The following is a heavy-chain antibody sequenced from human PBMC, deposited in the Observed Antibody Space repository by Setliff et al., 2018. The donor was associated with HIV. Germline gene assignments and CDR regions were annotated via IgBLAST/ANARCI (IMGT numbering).Heavy chain of an antibody. CDR1: GFYISSGYY. Sequence: SETLSLTCAVSGFYISSGYYWGWIRQPPGRGLEWIGTIYYSGSTYYTPSLESRVTISVDTSNNEFSLKLKSVTAAGTAVYYCARNMLTFGGVIGPPDYWGQGRLVTVSS. V-gene: IGHV4-38-2*01. J-gene: IGHJ4*02. D-gene: IGHD3-16*02. CDR3: ARNMLTFGGVIGPPDY. CDR2: IYYSGST.